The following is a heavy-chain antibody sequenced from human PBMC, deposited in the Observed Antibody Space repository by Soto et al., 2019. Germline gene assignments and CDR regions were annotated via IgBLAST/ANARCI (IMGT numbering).Heavy chain of an antibody. CDR1: GGSVSSGSYY. CDR3: AGPGVRGEMGPGYYYYGMDV. CDR2: IYYSGST. Sequence: SETLSLTCTVSGGSVSSGSYYWSWIRQPPGKGLEWIGYIYYSGSTNYNPSLKSRVTISVDTSKNQFSLKLSSVTAADTAVYYCAGPGVRGEMGPGYYYYGMDVWGQGTTVTVSS. V-gene: IGHV4-61*01. D-gene: IGHD3-10*01. J-gene: IGHJ6*02.